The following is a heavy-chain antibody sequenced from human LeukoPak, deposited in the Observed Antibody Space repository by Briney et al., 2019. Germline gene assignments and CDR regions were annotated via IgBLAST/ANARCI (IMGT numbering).Heavy chain of an antibody. CDR3: AKDGNSSWGTILGDYFDY. CDR2: ISGSGGST. CDR1: GFTFSSYA. V-gene: IGHV3-23*01. J-gene: IGHJ4*02. Sequence: GGSLRLSCAASGFTFSSYAMSWVRQAPGKGLEWVSAISGSGGSTYYADSVKGRFTISRDNSKNTLYLQMNSLRAEDTAVYYCAKDGNSSWGTILGDYFDYWGQGTLVTVSS. D-gene: IGHD6-13*01.